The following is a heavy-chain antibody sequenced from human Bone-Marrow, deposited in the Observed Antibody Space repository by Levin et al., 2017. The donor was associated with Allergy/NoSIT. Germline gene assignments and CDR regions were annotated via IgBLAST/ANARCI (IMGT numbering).Heavy chain of an antibody. D-gene: IGHD3-22*01. CDR2: ISHDGGNK. Sequence: GGSLRLSCAASGFTFSNYGMHWVRQAPGKGLECVAVISHDGGNKYYADSVKGRFIISRDNSKNTLFLQMDSLRAEDTAVYFCARDRYYFGGSAYNDPTYYFDYWGQGTLVTVSS. CDR1: GFTFSNYG. V-gene: IGHV3-30*03. J-gene: IGHJ4*02. CDR3: ARDRYYFGGSAYNDPTYYFDY.